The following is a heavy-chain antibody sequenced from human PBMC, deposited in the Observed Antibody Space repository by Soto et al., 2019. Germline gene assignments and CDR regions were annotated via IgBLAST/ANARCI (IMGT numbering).Heavy chain of an antibody. CDR1: GFTFSSYA. CDR3: AKDRMYYYGSESYFDY. Sequence: EVQLLESGGGLVQPGGSLRLSCAASGFTFSSYAMSWVRQAPGKGLEWVSAISGSGGGTYYADSVKGRFTISRDNSKNTLYLQMNSLRAEDTAGFYGAKDRMYYYGSESYFDYWGQGTLVTVSS. J-gene: IGHJ4*02. CDR2: ISGSGGGT. D-gene: IGHD3-10*01. V-gene: IGHV3-23*01.